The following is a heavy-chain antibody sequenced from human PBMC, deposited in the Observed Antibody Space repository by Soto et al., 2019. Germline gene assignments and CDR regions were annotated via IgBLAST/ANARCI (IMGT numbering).Heavy chain of an antibody. CDR3: ALGYCTNGVCYKGDEDHYGMDV. CDR2: INPNSGGT. J-gene: IGHJ6*02. CDR1: GYTFTGYY. V-gene: IGHV1-2*04. D-gene: IGHD2-8*01. Sequence: ASVKVSCKASGYTFTGYYMHWVRQAPGQGLEWMGWINPNSGGTNYAQKFQGWVTMTRDTSISTAYMELSRLRSDDTAVYYFALGYCTNGVCYKGDEDHYGMDVWG.